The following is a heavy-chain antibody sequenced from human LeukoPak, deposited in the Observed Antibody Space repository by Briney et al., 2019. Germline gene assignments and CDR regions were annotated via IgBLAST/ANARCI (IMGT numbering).Heavy chain of an antibody. Sequence: SETLSLTCAAYGGSFSGYYWSWIRQPPGKGLEWIGEINHSGSTNYNPSLKSRVTISVDTSKNQFSLKLSSVTAADTAVYYCARGKWLRFFGNWFDPWGQGTLVTVSS. CDR3: ARGKWLRFFGNWFDP. CDR1: GGSFSGYY. CDR2: INHSGST. V-gene: IGHV4-34*01. D-gene: IGHD5-12*01. J-gene: IGHJ5*02.